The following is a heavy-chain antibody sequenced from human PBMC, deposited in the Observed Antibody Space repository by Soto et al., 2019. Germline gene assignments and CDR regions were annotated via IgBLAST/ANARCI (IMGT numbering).Heavy chain of an antibody. D-gene: IGHD7-27*01. V-gene: IGHV3-21*06. CDR2: LRSSRSYI. CDR3: ARDPLGTAQYYSYMDV. J-gene: IGHJ6*03. Sequence: EVQLVESGGGLVKPGGSLRLSCAASGFTFSDYNMHWVRQAPGKGLEWVSSLRSSRSYIYYADSVKGRFTVSRDDAKNSLYLQMNSLRAEDTAVYYCARDPLGTAQYYSYMDVWGKGTTVTVSS. CDR1: GFTFSDYN.